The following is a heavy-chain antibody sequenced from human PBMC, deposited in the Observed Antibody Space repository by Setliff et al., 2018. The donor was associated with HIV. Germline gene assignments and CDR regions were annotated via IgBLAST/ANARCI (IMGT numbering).Heavy chain of an antibody. CDR1: GGSFSGYY. J-gene: IGHJ6*03. CDR3: AGGEVRSRYVSSRAPFYHYYYYMDV. D-gene: IGHD6-13*01. Sequence: PSETLSLTCAVYGGSFSGYYWSWIRQPPGKGLEWIGTIYYSGSTYYNPSLKSRVTISTDTSKNQFSLKVRSVTAADTAVYYCAGGEVRSRYVSSRAPFYHYYYYMDVWGKGTTVTVS. V-gene: IGHV4-34*01. CDR2: IYYSGST.